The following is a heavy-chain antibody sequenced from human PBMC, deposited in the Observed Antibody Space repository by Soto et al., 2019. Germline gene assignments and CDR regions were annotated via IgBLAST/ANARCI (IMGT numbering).Heavy chain of an antibody. CDR2: ISAYNGNT. D-gene: IGHD3-10*01. CDR3: ARGRPQDLFFSSSYLDV. J-gene: IGHJ6*03. Sequence: ASVKVSCKASGYTFTSYGISWVRQAPGQGLEWMGWISAYNGNTNYAQKLQGRVTMTTDTSTSTAYMELRSLRSDDTAVYYCARGRPQDLFFSSSYLDVGGKGTRVTFPS. CDR1: GYTFTSYG. V-gene: IGHV1-18*01.